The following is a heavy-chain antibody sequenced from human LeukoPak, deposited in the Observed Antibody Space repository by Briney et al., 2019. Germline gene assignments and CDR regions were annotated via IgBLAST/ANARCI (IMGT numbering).Heavy chain of an antibody. J-gene: IGHJ4*01. CDR1: GYSISSAYY. Sequence: SETLSLTCTVSGYSISSAYYWGWIRQPPGKGLEWIGTIYHSGSTYSNPSLKSRVTISVDTSKNQFSLKLSSVTAADTAEYYCARDRDVEDFDSWGHGTLVTVSS. CDR3: ARDRDVEDFDS. V-gene: IGHV4-38-2*02. CDR2: IYHSGST. D-gene: IGHD5-24*01.